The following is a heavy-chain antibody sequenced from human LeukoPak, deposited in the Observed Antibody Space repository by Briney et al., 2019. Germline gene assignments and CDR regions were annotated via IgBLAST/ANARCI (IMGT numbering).Heavy chain of an antibody. D-gene: IGHD1-26*01. Sequence: GSSVKLSCNASRYTFTGHYIHWVRQAPGEGLEWMGGINPDSGDTNYAQTFEGRVTMTRDTSISTASLDLSKLRSDDTAVYYCARESIRIVGAAKVKFFDYWGQGTLLTVSS. CDR1: RYTFTGHY. CDR2: INPDSGDT. V-gene: IGHV1-2*02. J-gene: IGHJ4*02. CDR3: ARESIRIVGAAKVKFFDY.